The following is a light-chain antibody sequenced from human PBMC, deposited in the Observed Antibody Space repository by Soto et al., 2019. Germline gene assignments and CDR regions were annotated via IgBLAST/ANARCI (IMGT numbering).Light chain of an antibody. CDR3: LSFDSSLSVV. Sequence: QSVLTQPPSVSGSPGQRVTISCTGSSSDIGAGYDVHWYQQHPGRAPKLLIYGNTNRPSGVPDRFSGSKSGTAASLTIAGLQAEDDADYYCLSFDSSLSVVFGGGTKLTVL. V-gene: IGLV1-40*01. CDR2: GNT. CDR1: SSDIGAGYD. J-gene: IGLJ2*01.